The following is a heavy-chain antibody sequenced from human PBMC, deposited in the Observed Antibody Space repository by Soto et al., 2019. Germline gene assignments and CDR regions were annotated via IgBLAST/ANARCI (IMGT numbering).Heavy chain of an antibody. D-gene: IGHD1-26*01. CDR3: ARAIVGPTTTGWLDP. J-gene: IGHJ5*02. Sequence: ASVKVSCKASGYTFTSYYMHWVRQAPGQGLERMGIINPSGGSTSYAQKFQGRVTMTRDTSTSTVYMELSSLRSEDTAVYYCARAIVGPTTTGWLDPWGQGTLVSVSA. V-gene: IGHV1-46*01. CDR1: GYTFTSYY. CDR2: INPSGGST.